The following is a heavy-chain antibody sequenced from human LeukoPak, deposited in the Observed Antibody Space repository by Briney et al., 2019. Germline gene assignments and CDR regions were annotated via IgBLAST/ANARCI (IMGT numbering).Heavy chain of an antibody. CDR2: INTNTGNP. J-gene: IGHJ4*02. V-gene: IGHV7-4-1*02. Sequence: GASVKVSCKASGYTFTSYATNWVRQAPGQGLEWMGWINTNTGNPTYAQGFTGRFVFSLDTSVSTAYLQISSLKAEDTAVYYCARESNRPLYCSGGSCYPDYWGQGTLVTVSS. CDR3: ARESNRPLYCSGGSCYPDY. CDR1: GYTFTSYA. D-gene: IGHD2-15*01.